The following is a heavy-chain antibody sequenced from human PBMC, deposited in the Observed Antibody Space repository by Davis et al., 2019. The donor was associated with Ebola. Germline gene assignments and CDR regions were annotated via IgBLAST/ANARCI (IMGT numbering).Heavy chain of an antibody. CDR2: ISGSGLST. CDR1: GFTFSTHA. V-gene: IGHV3-23*01. J-gene: IGHJ5*02. CDR3: ANGNYDSSGYWGYWFDP. D-gene: IGHD3-22*01. Sequence: GGSLRLSCAASGFTFSTHAMNWVRQAPGKGLEWVSSISGSGLSTYYADSVKGRFTTSRDNSENTLSLQMNSLRAEDTAIYYCANGNYDSSGYWGYWFDPWGQGTLVTVSS.